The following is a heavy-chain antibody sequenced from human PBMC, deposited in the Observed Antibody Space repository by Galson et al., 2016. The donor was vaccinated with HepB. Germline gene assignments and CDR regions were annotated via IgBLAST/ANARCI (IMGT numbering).Heavy chain of an antibody. CDR1: GGSIRNTHYY. CDR3: AREIPPGHWDF. Sequence: SETLSLTCIVSGGSIRNTHYYWGWIRQTPGEGLEWIGAINYAETTYYNPSLKSRVTISLDTSKNQFSLKLVSVTAADTAVYSCAREIPPGHWDFWGQGALVTVSS. CDR2: INYAETT. V-gene: IGHV4-39*07. D-gene: IGHD1-1*01. J-gene: IGHJ4*02.